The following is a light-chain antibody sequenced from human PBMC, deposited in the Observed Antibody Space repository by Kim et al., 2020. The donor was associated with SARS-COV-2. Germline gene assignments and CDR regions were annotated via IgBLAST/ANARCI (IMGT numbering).Light chain of an antibody. J-gene: IGKJ2*01. CDR3: QQYGSALLT. CDR2: GAS. Sequence: EVVLTQSPGTLSLSPGERATLSCRASQTVSSSYLVWYQQKPGQAPRLLIYGASSRATGIPDRFSGSGSGTDFTLTVSRLEPEDFAVYYCQQYGSALLTFGQGTKLEI. CDR1: QTVSSSY. V-gene: IGKV3-20*01.